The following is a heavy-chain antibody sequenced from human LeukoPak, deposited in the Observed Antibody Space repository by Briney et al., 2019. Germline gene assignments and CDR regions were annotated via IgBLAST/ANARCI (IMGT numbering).Heavy chain of an antibody. V-gene: IGHV4-59*01. J-gene: IGHJ6*03. CDR1: GGSISSYY. D-gene: IGHD3-3*01. CDR2: IYYSGST. CDR3: ARETRDYDFWSGYSPQDYYYYYMDV. Sequence: PSETLSLTCTVSGGSISSYYWSWIRQPPGKGLEWIGYIYYSGSTNYNPSLKSRVTISVDTSKNQFSLKLSSVTAADTAVYYCARETRDYDFWSGYSPQDYYYYYMDVWGKGTTVTVSS.